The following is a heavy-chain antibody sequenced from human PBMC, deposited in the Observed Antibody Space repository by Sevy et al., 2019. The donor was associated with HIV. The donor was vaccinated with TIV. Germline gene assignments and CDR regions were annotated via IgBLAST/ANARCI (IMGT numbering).Heavy chain of an antibody. Sequence: GGSLRLSCAASGFTFSDDSMNWVRQAPGKGLEWVAYISGRSSTISYADSVKGRFIVPRDNAMNSLYLRMNSLRAEDTAFYFCARESGSYRRNDFDSWGQGTLVTVSS. CDR2: ISGRSSTI. CDR1: GFTFSDDS. J-gene: IGHJ4*02. CDR3: ARESGSYRRNDFDS. V-gene: IGHV3-48*01. D-gene: IGHD1-26*01.